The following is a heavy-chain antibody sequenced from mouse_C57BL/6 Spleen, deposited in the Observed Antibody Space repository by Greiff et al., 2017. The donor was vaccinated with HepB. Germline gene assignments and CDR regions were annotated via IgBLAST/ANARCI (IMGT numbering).Heavy chain of an antibody. D-gene: IGHD1-2*01. CDR3: ARSTAEGFAY. J-gene: IGHJ3*01. Sequence: EVQLQQSGPELVKPGASVKIPCKASGYTFTDYNMDWVKQSHGKSLEWIGDINPNNGGTIYNQKFKGKATLTVDKSSNTAYMELRSLTSEDTAVYYCARSTAEGFAYWGQGTLVTVSA. V-gene: IGHV1-18*01. CDR1: GYTFTDYN. CDR2: INPNNGGT.